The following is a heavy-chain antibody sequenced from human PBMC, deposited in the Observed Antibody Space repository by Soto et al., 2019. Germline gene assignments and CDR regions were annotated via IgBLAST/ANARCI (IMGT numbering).Heavy chain of an antibody. CDR3: ARQGIVVVPAAMRRLAAADY. V-gene: IGHV4-39*01. D-gene: IGHD2-2*01. CDR1: GGSISSSSYY. J-gene: IGHJ4*02. Sequence: QLQLQESGPGLVKPSETLSLTCTVSGGSISSSSYYWGWIRQPPGKGLEWIGSIYYSGSTYYNPSLKSRVTISVDTSKNQFSLKLSSVTAADTAVYYCARQGIVVVPAAMRRLAAADYWGQGTLVTVSS. CDR2: IYYSGST.